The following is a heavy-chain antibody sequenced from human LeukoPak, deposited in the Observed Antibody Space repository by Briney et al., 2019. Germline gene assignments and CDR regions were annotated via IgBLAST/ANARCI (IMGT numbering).Heavy chain of an antibody. CDR1: GFTFGSYS. J-gene: IGHJ4*02. CDR2: ISSSSSTI. CDR3: AKQEGAAAGHSAIDY. V-gene: IGHV3-48*01. D-gene: IGHD6-13*01. Sequence: PGGSLRLSCAASGFTFGSYSMNWVRQAPGKGLEWVSYISSSSSTIYYADSVKGRFTISRDNSKNTLYLQMNSLRADDAAVSHCAKQEGAAAGHSAIDYWGQGTLLTVSS.